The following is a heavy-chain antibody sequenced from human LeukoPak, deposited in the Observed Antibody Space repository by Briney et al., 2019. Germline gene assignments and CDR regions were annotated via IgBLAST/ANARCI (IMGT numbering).Heavy chain of an antibody. CDR1: GYTFTGYY. V-gene: IGHV1-2*02. Sequence: ASVKVSCKASGYTFTGYYMRWVRQAPGQGLEWMGWINPNSGGTNYAQKFQGRVTMTRDTSISTAYMELSRLRSDDTAVYYCARAPPGHNWFDPWGQGTLVTVSS. CDR2: INPNSGGT. CDR3: ARAPPGHNWFDP. J-gene: IGHJ5*02.